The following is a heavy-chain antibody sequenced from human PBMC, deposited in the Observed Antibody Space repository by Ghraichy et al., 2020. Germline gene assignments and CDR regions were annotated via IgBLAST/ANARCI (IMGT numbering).Heavy chain of an antibody. D-gene: IGHD6-13*01. CDR3: ARDYATPFERDGVALPTHSPDD. Sequence: GGSLRLSCAASGFPFSSFSMTWVRQAPGKGLDWVSSISSSGDYIYYADSVKGRFTISRDNAKNSLHLQMTSLRAEDSAVYYCARDYATPFERDGVALPTHSPDDWGQGILVTVSS. J-gene: IGHJ4*02. CDR2: ISSSGDYI. CDR1: GFPFSSFS. V-gene: IGHV3-21*01.